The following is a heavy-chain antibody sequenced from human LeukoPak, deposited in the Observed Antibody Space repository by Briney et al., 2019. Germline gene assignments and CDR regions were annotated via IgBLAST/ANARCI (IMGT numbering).Heavy chain of an antibody. CDR2: IKHNGGEK. J-gene: IGHJ4*02. CDR3: ARDRGWRTSGYYLYHFDY. D-gene: IGHD3-22*01. Sequence: GGSLRLSCAASEFTFRAYAMSWARQAPGKGLEWVASIKHNGGEKYYVDSVKGRFTISRDNAKNSLYLEMSSLRVEDTAVYYCARDRGWRTSGYYLYHFDYWGQGTLVTFAS. V-gene: IGHV3-7*01. CDR1: EFTFRAYA.